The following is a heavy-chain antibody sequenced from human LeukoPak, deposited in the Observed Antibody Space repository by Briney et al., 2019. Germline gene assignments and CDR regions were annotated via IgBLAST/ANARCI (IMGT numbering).Heavy chain of an antibody. CDR3: ARGLPYYDILTGYYVRGPRGLNDY. CDR2: MNPNSGNT. V-gene: IGHV1-8*01. Sequence: ASVKVSCKASGYTFTSYDINWVRQATGQGLEWMGWMNPNSGNTGYAQKFQGRVTMTRNTSISTAYMELGSLRSEDTAVYYCARGLPYYDILTGYYVRGPRGLNDYWGQGTLVTVSS. J-gene: IGHJ4*02. D-gene: IGHD3-9*01. CDR1: GYTFTSYD.